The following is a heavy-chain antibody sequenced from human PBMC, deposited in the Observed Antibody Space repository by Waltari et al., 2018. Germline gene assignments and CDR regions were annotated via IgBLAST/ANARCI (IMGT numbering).Heavy chain of an antibody. D-gene: IGHD2-15*01. CDR2: RKPNSGNT. V-gene: IGHV1-8*03. CDR3: ARGDWAVVAAETYNWFDP. CDR1: GYTFTSYD. Sequence: QVQLVQSGAEVKKPGASVKVSCKASGYTFTSYDINWVRQATGQGLERMGGRKPNSGNTGDAQKFQGRVTITRNTSISTAYMVLSSLRSEDTAVYYCARGDWAVVAAETYNWFDPWGQGTLVTVSS. J-gene: IGHJ5*02.